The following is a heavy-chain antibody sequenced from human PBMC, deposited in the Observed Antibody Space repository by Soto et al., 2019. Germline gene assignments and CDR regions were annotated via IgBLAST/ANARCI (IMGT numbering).Heavy chain of an antibody. CDR3: ARDRGPSSGYYPYWFDP. V-gene: IGHV1-69*13. CDR1: GGTFSSHA. J-gene: IGHJ5*02. D-gene: IGHD3-22*01. Sequence: ASVKVSCKASGGTFSSHAITWVRQAPGQGLEWMGGIIPIFGTANYAQKFQGRVTVTADESTSTAYMELSSLRSEDTAVYYCARDRGPSSGYYPYWFDPWGQGTLVTVSS. CDR2: IIPIFGTA.